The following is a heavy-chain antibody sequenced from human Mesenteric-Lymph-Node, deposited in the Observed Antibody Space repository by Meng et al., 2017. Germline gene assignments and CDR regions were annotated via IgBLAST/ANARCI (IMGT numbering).Heavy chain of an antibody. D-gene: IGHD2-21*01. Sequence: QADLPASGPGLVKPSQTLSLPCTVSAGHPSGGDYYWSWNRQPPGKGLEWIGYIYNSGSTYYNPSLKSRVTISVDTSKNQFSLKLRFVTAADTAVYYCAREGRSHQVGVSVYWGQGNLVTVSS. CDR2: IYNSGST. CDR1: AGHPSGGDYY. V-gene: IGHV4-30-4*01. J-gene: IGHJ4*02. CDR3: AREGRSHQVGVSVY.